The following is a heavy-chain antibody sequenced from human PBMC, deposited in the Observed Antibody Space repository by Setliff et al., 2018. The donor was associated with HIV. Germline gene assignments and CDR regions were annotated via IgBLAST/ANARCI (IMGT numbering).Heavy chain of an antibody. D-gene: IGHD1-26*01. CDR3: ARHRDGGTYPLDY. Sequence: SETLSLTCAVYGGSFSGYYWNWIRQPPGNGLEWTGEINHSGSTKYNPSLKSRVTISVDMSKNQFSLKLTSVTAADTAVYYCARHRDGGTYPLDYWGQGTLVTVSS. J-gene: IGHJ4*02. V-gene: IGHV4-34*01. CDR1: GGSFSGYY. CDR2: INHSGST.